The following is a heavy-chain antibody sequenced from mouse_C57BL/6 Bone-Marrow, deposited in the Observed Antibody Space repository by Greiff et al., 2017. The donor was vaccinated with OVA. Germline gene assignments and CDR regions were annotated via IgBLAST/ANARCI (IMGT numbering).Heavy chain of an antibody. CDR3: ARDYYGSSVFGY. J-gene: IGHJ2*01. D-gene: IGHD1-1*01. Sequence: VKLQESGAELVKPGASVKLSCKASGYTFTSYWMQWVKQRPGQGLEWIGEIDPSDSYTNYNQKFKGKATLTVDTSSSTAYMQLSSLTSEDSAVYYCARDYYGSSVFGYWGQGTTLTVSS. V-gene: IGHV1-50*01. CDR1: GYTFTSYW. CDR2: IDPSDSYT.